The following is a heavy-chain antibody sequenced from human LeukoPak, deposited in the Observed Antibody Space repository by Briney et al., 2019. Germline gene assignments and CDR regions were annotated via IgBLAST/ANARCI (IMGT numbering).Heavy chain of an antibody. CDR3: ATVAVIRGVTYSDY. D-gene: IGHD3-10*01. J-gene: IGHJ4*02. V-gene: IGHV4-59*01. CDR1: GVSISSYF. Sequence: SETLSLTCTVSGVSISSYFWSCIRQPPGKGLEWIAYLFYSGSTDYNPSLESRLTISVDTSKTQFSLKLRSVTAADTAVYYCATVAVIRGVTYSDYWGQGTLVTVSS. CDR2: LFYSGST.